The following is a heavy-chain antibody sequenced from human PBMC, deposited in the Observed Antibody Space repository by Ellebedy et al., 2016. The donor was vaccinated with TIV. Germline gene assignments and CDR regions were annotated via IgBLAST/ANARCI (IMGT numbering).Heavy chain of an antibody. CDR1: GYTFTSYG. CDR2: ISAYNGNT. V-gene: IGHV1-18*04. D-gene: IGHD3-3*01. CDR3: ARGDPITIFGVVIRHFDY. Sequence: ASVKVSCKASGYTFTSYGISWVRQAPGQGLEWMGWISAYNGNTNYAQKLQGRVTMTTDTSTSTAYMELRSLRSDDTAVYYCARGDPITIFGVVIRHFDYWGQGTLVTVSS. J-gene: IGHJ4*02.